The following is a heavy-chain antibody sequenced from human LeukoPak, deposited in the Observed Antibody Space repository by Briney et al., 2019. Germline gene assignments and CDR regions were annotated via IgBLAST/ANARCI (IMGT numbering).Heavy chain of an antibody. Sequence: PSETLSLTCTVSGGSISSYYWSWIRQPPGKGLEWIGYIYYSGNINYNPSPTSRVNISSEESKNQIPLNLRSATAADTAVYYIAGTPRAYKRSWYNDFDLRGEGTMVTVSS. J-gene: IGHJ3*01. V-gene: IGHV4-59*01. CDR3: AGTPRAYKRSWYNDFDL. CDR1: GGSISSYY. D-gene: IGHD6-13*01. CDR2: IYYSGNI.